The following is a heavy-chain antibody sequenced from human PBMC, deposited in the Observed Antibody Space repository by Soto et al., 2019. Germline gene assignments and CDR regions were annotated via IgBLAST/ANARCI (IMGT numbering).Heavy chain of an antibody. D-gene: IGHD5-12*01. J-gene: IGHJ6*02. CDR2: INPNSGGT. CDR3: ARGVEMATTSYYYYGMDV. V-gene: IGHV1-2*04. Sequence: ASVKVSCKASGYTFTGYYMHWVRQAPGQGLEWMGWINPNSGGTNYAQKFQGWVTMTRDTSISTAYMELSRLRSDDTAVYYCARGVEMATTSYYYYGMDVWGQGTTVTVSS. CDR1: GYTFTGYY.